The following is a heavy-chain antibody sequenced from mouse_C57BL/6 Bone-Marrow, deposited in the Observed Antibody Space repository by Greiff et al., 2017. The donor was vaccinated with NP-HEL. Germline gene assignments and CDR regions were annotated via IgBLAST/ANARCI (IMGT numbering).Heavy chain of an antibody. CDR3: GRSGSWYFDV. CDR2: IYPSDSET. Sequence: QVQLQQPGAELVRPGSSVKLSCKASGYTFTSYWMDWVKQRPGQGLEWIGNIYPSDSETHYNQKFKDKATLTVDKSSSTAYMQLSSLTSEDSAVYYCGRSGSWYFDVWGTGTTVTVSS. V-gene: IGHV1-61*01. CDR1: GYTFTSYW. J-gene: IGHJ1*03. D-gene: IGHD4-1*01.